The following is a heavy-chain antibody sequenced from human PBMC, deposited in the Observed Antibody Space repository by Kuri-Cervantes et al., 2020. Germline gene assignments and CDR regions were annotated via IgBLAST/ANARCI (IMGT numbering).Heavy chain of an antibody. Sequence: SETLSLTCTVSGGSISSYYWSWIRQPAGKGLEWIGRIYTSGSTNYNPSLKSRVTMSVDTSKNQFSLKLSSVTAADTAVYYCARTMIVALGPTRMDVWGQGTTVTVSS. J-gene: IGHJ6*02. CDR1: GGSISSYY. V-gene: IGHV4-4*07. CDR2: IYTSGST. D-gene: IGHD3-22*01. CDR3: ARTMIVALGPTRMDV.